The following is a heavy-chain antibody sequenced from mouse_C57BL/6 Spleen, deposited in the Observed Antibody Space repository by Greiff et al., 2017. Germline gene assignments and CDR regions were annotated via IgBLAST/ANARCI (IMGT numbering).Heavy chain of an antibody. CDR1: GYTFTSYG. V-gene: IGHV1-81*01. CDR2: VYPRSGNT. J-gene: IGHJ4*01. Sequence: QVQLQQSGAELARPGASVKLSCKASGYTFTSYGISWVKQRTGQGLEWIGEVYPRSGNTYYNEKFKGKATLTADKSSSPAYMELRSLTSEDSAVYFCARVGDSNYEDYYAMDYWGQGTSVTVSS. D-gene: IGHD2-5*01. CDR3: ARVGDSNYEDYYAMDY.